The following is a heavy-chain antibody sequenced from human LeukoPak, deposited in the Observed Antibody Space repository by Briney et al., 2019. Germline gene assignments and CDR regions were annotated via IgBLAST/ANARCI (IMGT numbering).Heavy chain of an antibody. V-gene: IGHV3-23*01. CDR3: AATRYSYDSSSYSNLDY. CDR1: GFTFSSYA. D-gene: IGHD3-22*01. Sequence: GESLRLSCAAYGFTFSSYAMNWVRQTPGKGLEWVSAISGSGSSTYYADPVRGLFTISRDNSNNTLHLQINILRHGDTALSYCAATRYSYDSSSYSNLDYWGQGTLVTVSS. J-gene: IGHJ4*01. CDR2: ISGSGSST.